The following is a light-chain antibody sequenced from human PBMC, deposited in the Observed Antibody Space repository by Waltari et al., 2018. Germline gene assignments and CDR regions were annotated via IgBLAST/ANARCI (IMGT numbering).Light chain of an antibody. V-gene: IGKV1-5*03. CDR1: QNINIW. CDR3: QQYNNFYIYS. J-gene: IGKJ2*03. CDR2: KAS. Sequence: DIQMTQYPSTLSASIGDRVTITCRASQNINIWLAWYQQKPGKAPKLLIYKASTLESGVPSRFSGSGSGTEFTLTISSLQPDDFATYFCQQYNNFYIYSFGQGTKLEIK.